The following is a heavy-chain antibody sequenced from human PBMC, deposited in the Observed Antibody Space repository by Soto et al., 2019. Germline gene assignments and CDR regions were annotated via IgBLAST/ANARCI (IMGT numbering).Heavy chain of an antibody. CDR3: ARSGYSYGQYYYYGMDV. V-gene: IGHV1-69*12. J-gene: IGHJ6*02. CDR2: IISIFGTA. Sequence: QVQLVQSGAEVKKPGSSVKVSCKASGGTFSSYAISWVRQAPGQGLEWMGGIISIFGTANYAQKFQGRVTITADESTSTAYMELSSLRSEDTAVYYCARSGYSYGQYYYYGMDVWGQGTTVTVSS. D-gene: IGHD5-18*01. CDR1: GGTFSSYA.